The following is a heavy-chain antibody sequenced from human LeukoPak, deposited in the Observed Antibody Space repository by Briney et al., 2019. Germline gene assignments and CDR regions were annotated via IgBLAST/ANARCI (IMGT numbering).Heavy chain of an antibody. CDR2: IYYSGST. J-gene: IGHJ4*02. D-gene: IGHD3-22*01. V-gene: IGHV4-59*05. CDR1: GASVTSHC. CDR3: ARHSKYYYDSSGYYPPPGFDY. Sequence: SETLSLTCTVSGASVTSHCWNWIRQPAGQGLEWIGSIYYSGSTYYNPSLKSRVTISVDTSKNQFSLKLSSVTAADTAVYYCARHSKYYYDSSGYYPPPGFDYWGQGTLVTVSS.